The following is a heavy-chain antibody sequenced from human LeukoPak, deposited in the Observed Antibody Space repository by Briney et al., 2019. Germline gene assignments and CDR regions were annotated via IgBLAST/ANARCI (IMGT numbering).Heavy chain of an antibody. D-gene: IGHD1-26*01. CDR1: GGSISSYY. J-gene: IGHJ5*02. CDR3: ARRGSWYNWFDP. Sequence: PSETLSLTCTVSGGSISSYYWSWIRQPPGKGLEWIGYIYYSGTTNYNPSLKSRVTISIDTSKNQFSLKLSSVTAADTAVYYCARRGSWYNWFDPWGQGTLVTVSS. V-gene: IGHV4-59*01. CDR2: IYYSGTT.